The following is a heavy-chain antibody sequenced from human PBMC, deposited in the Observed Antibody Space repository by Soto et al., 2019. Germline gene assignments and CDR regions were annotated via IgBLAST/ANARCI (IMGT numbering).Heavy chain of an antibody. D-gene: IGHD2-21*02. Sequence: SETLSLTCTVSGGSISSYYWSWIRQPPGKGLEWIGYIYYSGSTNYNPSLKGRVTISVDTSKNQFSLKLSSVTAADTAVYYCARAWVVVTAPDYWGQGTLVTVSS. V-gene: IGHV4-59*01. CDR3: ARAWVVVTAPDY. CDR1: GGSISSYY. J-gene: IGHJ4*02. CDR2: IYYSGST.